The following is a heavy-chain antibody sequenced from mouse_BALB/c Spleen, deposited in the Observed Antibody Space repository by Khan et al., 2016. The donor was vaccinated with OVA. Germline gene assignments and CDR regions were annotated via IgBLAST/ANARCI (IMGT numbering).Heavy chain of an antibody. CDR3: ARFHGGY. CDR2: INTYTREP. J-gene: IGHJ2*01. V-gene: IGHV9-3-1*01. CDR1: GYTFTNYV. Sequence: QIQLVQSGPELKKPGETVKISCKASGYTFTNYVMNWVKQSPGKGLKWMGWINTYTREPTYADDFKGRLAFSLETSASTAYLQINSLQNEDTATYFCARFHGGYWGQGTTLTVSS.